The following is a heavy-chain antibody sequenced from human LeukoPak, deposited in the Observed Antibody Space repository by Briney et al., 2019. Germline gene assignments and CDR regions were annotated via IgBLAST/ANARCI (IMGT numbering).Heavy chain of an antibody. Sequence: SVKVSFKASGGTFSSYAISWVRQAPGQGLEWMGGIIPIFGTANYAQKFQGRVTITTDESTSTAYMELSSLRSEDTAVYYCAGDDYYYDSSGYYLDYWGQGTLVTVSS. V-gene: IGHV1-69*05. CDR2: IIPIFGTA. CDR3: AGDDYYYDSSGYYLDY. CDR1: GGTFSSYA. J-gene: IGHJ4*02. D-gene: IGHD3-22*01.